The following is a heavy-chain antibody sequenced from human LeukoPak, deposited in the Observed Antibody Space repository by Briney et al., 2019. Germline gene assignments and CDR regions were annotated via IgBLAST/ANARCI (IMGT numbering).Heavy chain of an antibody. D-gene: IGHD2-2*01. CDR2: ISGSGGST. V-gene: IGHV3-23*01. CDR3: AKERVYISSTSCFDY. Sequence: GGSLRLSCAASGFTLSSYAMSWVRQAPGKGPEWVSAISGSGGSTYYADPVKGRFTISRDNSKNTLYLQMNSLRAEDTAVYYCAKERVYISSTSCFDYWGQGTLVTVSS. J-gene: IGHJ4*02. CDR1: GFTLSSYA.